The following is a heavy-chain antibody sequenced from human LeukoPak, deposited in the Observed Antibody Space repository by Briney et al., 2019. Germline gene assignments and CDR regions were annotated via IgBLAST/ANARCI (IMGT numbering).Heavy chain of an antibody. CDR3: ASLSDYGDQLDY. Sequence: SETLSLTCTVSGGSISSSSYYWGWIRQPPGKGLEWIGSIYYSGSTYYNPSLKSRVTISVDTSKKQFSLKLSSVTAADTAVYYCASLSDYGDQLDYWGQGTLVTVSS. V-gene: IGHV4-39*01. D-gene: IGHD4-17*01. J-gene: IGHJ4*02. CDR2: IYYSGST. CDR1: GGSISSSSYY.